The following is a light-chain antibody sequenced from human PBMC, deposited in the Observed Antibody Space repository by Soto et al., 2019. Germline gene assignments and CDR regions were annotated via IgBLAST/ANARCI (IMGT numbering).Light chain of an antibody. J-gene: IGLJ1*01. CDR3: TSYSSTDNVYV. V-gene: IGLV2-14*01. CDR1: RSDIGSFNY. CDR2: DVT. Sequence: QSALTQPASVSGSPGQVITIFCTGTRSDIGSFNYVSWYQLHPDKAPQLVIYDVTRRPSGISARFSGSKSGSTASLIISGLQAEDEADYYCTSYSSTDNVYVFGTGTKVTVL.